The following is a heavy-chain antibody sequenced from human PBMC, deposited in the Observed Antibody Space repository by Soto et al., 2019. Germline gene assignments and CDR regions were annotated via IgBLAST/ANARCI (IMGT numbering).Heavy chain of an antibody. D-gene: IGHD2-15*01. CDR1: GFTFSSYG. CDR2: ISYDGSNK. V-gene: IGHV3-30*18. Sequence: QVQLVESGGGVVQPGRSLRLSCAASGFTFSSYGMHWVRQAPGKGLEWVAVISYDGSNKYYADSVKGRFTISRDNSKNTLYLQMNSLRAADTAVYYCAKDFGGWYFDLWGRGTLVTVSS. CDR3: AKDFGGWYFDL. J-gene: IGHJ2*01.